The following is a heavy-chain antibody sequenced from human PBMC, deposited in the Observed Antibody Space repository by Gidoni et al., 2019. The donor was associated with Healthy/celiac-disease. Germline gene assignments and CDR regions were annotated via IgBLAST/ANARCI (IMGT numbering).Heavy chain of an antibody. CDR2: IYYSVST. CDR3: ARGVNWFDP. V-gene: IGHV4-59*01. CDR1: GGSISSYY. Sequence: QVQLQESGPGLVKPSETLSLTCTVLGGSISSYYWSRIRRPPAKGLEWIAYIYYSVSTNYTPPLKSRVTISVDTAKNQFSLKLSSVTAADTAVYYCARGVNWFDPWGQGTLVTVSS. D-gene: IGHD2-8*01. J-gene: IGHJ5*02.